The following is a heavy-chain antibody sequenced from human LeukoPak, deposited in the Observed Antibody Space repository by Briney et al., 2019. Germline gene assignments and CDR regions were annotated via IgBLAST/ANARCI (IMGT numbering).Heavy chain of an antibody. CDR3: ARGPDSSGYYDDAFDI. V-gene: IGHV3-21*04. CDR2: ISSSSSYI. Sequence: GGSLRLSCVASGFTFGSYSMNWVRQAPGKGLEWVSSISSSSSYIYYSDSVKGRFTISRDNAKKSLYLQMNSLRAEDTAVYYCARGPDSSGYYDDAFDIWGQGTMVTVSS. D-gene: IGHD3-22*01. J-gene: IGHJ3*02. CDR1: GFTFGSYS.